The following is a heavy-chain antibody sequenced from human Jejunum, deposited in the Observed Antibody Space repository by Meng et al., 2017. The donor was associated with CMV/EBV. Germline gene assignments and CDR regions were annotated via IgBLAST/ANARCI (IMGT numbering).Heavy chain of an antibody. J-gene: IGHJ5*02. Sequence: TCTVSGASISRSSYYWGWIRQPPGKGLEWIGSIYYSGSTYYNPSLKSRVTISVDTSKNQFSLKLSSVTAADTAVYYCARYVVFNWFDPWGQGTLVTVSS. CDR3: ARYVVFNWFDP. CDR1: GASISRSSYY. CDR2: IYYSGST. V-gene: IGHV4-39*01. D-gene: IGHD3-22*01.